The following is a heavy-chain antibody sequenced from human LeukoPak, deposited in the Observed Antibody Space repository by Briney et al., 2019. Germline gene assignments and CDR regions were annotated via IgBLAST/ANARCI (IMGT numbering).Heavy chain of an antibody. CDR1: GGSISSYY. D-gene: IGHD3-10*01. J-gene: IGHJ4*02. CDR3: ARGLYYYGSVPSRYFDY. CDR2: IYYSGST. Sequence: SETLSLTCTVSGGSISSYYWSWIRQPPGKGLEWIGYIYYSGSTNYNPSLKSRVTISVDTSKNQFSLKLSSVTAADTAVYHCARGLYYYGSVPSRYFDYWGQGTLVTVSS. V-gene: IGHV4-59*01.